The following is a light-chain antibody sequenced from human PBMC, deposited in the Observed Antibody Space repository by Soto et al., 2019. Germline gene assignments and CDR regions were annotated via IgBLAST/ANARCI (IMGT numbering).Light chain of an antibody. CDR1: QNIKTN. V-gene: IGKV3-15*01. J-gene: IGKJ1*01. CDR3: QQYNDWPPRT. CDR2: GAS. Sequence: EIVMTQSPATLSVSPGERATLSCRASQNIKTNLAWYQQKPGQAPRLLIYGASTRATAIPARFSGSGSGTEFTLTISSLQSEDSAVYYCQQYNDWPPRTFGQGTKVEIK.